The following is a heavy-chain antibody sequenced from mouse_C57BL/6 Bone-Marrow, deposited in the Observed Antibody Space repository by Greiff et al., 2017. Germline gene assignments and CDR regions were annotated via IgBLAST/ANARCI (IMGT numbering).Heavy chain of an antibody. V-gene: IGHV14-3*01. Sequence: EVQLVESVAELVRPGASVKLSCTASGFNIKNTYMHWVKQRPEQGLEWIGRIDPANGNTKYAPKFQGKATITADTSSNTAYLPLSSLTSEDTAIYYCAREGAYGSSYGYFDFWGTRTTVTESS. CDR3: AREGAYGSSYGYFDF. D-gene: IGHD1-1*01. CDR2: IDPANGNT. CDR1: GFNIKNTY. J-gene: IGHJ1*03.